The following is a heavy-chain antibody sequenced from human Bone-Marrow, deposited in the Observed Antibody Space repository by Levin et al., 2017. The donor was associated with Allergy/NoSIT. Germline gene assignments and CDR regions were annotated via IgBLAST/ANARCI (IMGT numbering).Heavy chain of an antibody. Sequence: PGGSLRLSCAASGFPFSRYTMNWVRQAPGKGLEWVAMISFDGTNKFYADSVRGRFTISRDNSNNELYLLVNSLRAEDTAVYYCAKRAEYFQNWGQGTLVTVSS. CDR2: ISFDGTNK. CDR3: AKRAEYFQN. J-gene: IGHJ1*01. CDR1: GFPFSRYT. V-gene: IGHV3-30-3*01.